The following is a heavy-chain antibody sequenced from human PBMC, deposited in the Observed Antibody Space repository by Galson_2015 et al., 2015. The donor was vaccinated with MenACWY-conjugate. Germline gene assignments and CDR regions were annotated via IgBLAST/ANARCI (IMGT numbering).Heavy chain of an antibody. CDR2: ISAYNGNT. CDR3: ARDSIILKVSGYSYAY. J-gene: IGHJ4*02. CDR1: GYTFTSYG. V-gene: IGHV1-18*01. Sequence: QSGAEVKKPGASVKVSCKASGYTFTSYGISWVRQAPGQGLEWMGWISAYNGNTNYAQKLQGRVTMTTDTSTSTAYMELRSLRSDDTAVYYCARDSIILKVSGYSYAYWGQGTLVTVSS. D-gene: IGHD5-18*01.